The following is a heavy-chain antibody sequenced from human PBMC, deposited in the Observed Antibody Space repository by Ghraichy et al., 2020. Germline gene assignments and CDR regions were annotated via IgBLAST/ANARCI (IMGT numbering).Heavy chain of an antibody. D-gene: IGHD3-22*01. V-gene: IGHV3-30*18. Sequence: GESLRLPCAASGFTFSSYGMHWVRQAPGKGLEWVAVISYDGSNKYYADSVKGRFTISRDNSKNTLYLQMNSLRAEDTAVYYCAKGLRYDSSGYYYLPNDYWGQGTLVTVSS. CDR3: AKGLRYDSSGYYYLPNDY. CDR1: GFTFSSYG. J-gene: IGHJ4*02. CDR2: ISYDGSNK.